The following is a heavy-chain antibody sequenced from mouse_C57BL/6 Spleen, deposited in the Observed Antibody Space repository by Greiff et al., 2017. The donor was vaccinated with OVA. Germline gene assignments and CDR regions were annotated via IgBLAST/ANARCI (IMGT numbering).Heavy chain of an antibody. J-gene: IGHJ3*01. Sequence: VQLQQSGPGLVQPSQSLSITCTVSGFSLTSYGVHWVRQSPGQGLEWLGVIWSGGSTDYNEAFISRLSISKDNYKSQVFFIMNSMLADDTSIYDGARNYDCYGSSYDWFAYWGQGTLVTVSA. CDR3: ARNYDCYGSSYDWFAY. D-gene: IGHD1-1*01. CDR2: IWSGGST. CDR1: GFSLTSYG. V-gene: IGHV2-2*01.